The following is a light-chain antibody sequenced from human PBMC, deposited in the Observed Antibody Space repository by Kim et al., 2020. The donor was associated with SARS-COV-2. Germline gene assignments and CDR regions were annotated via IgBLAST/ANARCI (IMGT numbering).Light chain of an antibody. J-gene: IGLJ3*02. CDR3: QSYVGNNHVV. V-gene: IGLV6-57*01. CDR2: EDN. CDR1: SGSIASSY. Sequence: LTQPHSVSESPGKTVTISCTRSSGSIASSYVQWYQQRPDSSPTTVIYEDNQRPSGVPHRFSGSIDSYSNSASLTISGLQTEDEADYYCQSYVGNNHVVFGGGTQLTVL.